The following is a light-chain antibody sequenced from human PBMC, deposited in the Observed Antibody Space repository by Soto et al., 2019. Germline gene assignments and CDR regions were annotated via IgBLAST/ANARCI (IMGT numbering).Light chain of an antibody. Sequence: QSVLTQPPSASGTPGQRVTTSCSGSSSNIGSNTLNWYQQLPGTAPKLLIYSNNQRPSGVPDRFSGSKSGTSASLAISGLQSEDEADYYCASWDDSLNAWVFGGGTKLTVL. CDR3: ASWDDSLNAWV. V-gene: IGLV1-44*01. CDR2: SNN. CDR1: SSNIGSNT. J-gene: IGLJ3*02.